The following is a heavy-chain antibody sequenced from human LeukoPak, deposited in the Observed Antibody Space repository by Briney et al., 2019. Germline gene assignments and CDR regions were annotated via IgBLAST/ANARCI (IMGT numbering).Heavy chain of an antibody. CDR2: AYGDGSSQ. CDR3: AKEESSGWLDYFDY. D-gene: IGHD6-19*01. CDR1: GFTFSGYG. J-gene: IGHJ4*02. Sequence: GGSLRLSCAASGFTFSGYGMHWVRQAPGKGLEWVAVAYGDGSSQYYADSVKGRFSISKDISKNTLSLQMNSLRAEDTAVYYCAKEESSGWLDYFDYWGQGTLVTVSS. V-gene: IGHV3-30*18.